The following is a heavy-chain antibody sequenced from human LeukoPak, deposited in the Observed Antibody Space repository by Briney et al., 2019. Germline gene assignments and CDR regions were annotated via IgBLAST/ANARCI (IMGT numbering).Heavy chain of an antibody. V-gene: IGHV1-46*01. Sequence: ASVKVSCKASGYTFTSYYMHWVRQAPGQGLEWMGIINPSGGSTSYAQKFQGRVTMTRDTSTSTVYMELSSLRSEDTAVYYCATDYPLSSGPRRALDYWGQGTLVTVSS. CDR1: GYTFTSYY. CDR3: ATDYPLSSGPRRALDY. D-gene: IGHD3-22*01. J-gene: IGHJ4*02. CDR2: INPSGGST.